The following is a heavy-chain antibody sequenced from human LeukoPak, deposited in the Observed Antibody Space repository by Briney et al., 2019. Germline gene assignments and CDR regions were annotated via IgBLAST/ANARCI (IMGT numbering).Heavy chain of an antibody. D-gene: IGHD1-1*01. CDR2: IYSSGNT. Sequence: PSETLSLTCSVSGDSISSGRNYWGWIRQSPGKGLEWIASIYSSGNTHSNPSLKSRVSISVDTSKNQVSLKLYSVTASDAAIYYCARHLSGTTMSHYFDFWGQGTLVTVS. CDR1: GDSISSGRNY. CDR3: ARHLSGTTMSHYFDF. J-gene: IGHJ4*02. V-gene: IGHV4-39*01.